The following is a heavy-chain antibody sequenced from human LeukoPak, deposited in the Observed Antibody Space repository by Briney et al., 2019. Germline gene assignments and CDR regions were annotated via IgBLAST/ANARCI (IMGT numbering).Heavy chain of an antibody. Sequence: GGSLRLSCAASGFTVSNYAMSWVRRAPGKGLEWVSAISASGSRTEYTDSGKGRFTISRDSSKNTLHLQMNSLRVEDTAVYYCAKGTYSDHPHYMDVWGKGTTVTVS. V-gene: IGHV3-23*01. CDR2: ISASGSRT. CDR1: GFTVSNYA. CDR3: AKGTYSDHPHYMDV. J-gene: IGHJ6*03. D-gene: IGHD4-17*01.